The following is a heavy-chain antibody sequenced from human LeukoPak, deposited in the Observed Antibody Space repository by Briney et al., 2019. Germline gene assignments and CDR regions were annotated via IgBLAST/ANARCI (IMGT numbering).Heavy chain of an antibody. CDR3: ARGRASAFDI. Sequence: SQTLSLTCVISGGSVSSNNIAWNWIRQSPSRGLEWLGRTYYRSKWYNDYAVSVISRININADTSKNQFSLQLYSVTPDDTAVYYCARGRASAFDIWGQGTVVAVSS. CDR2: TYYRSKWYN. D-gene: IGHD2-2*01. J-gene: IGHJ3*02. CDR1: GGSVSSNNIA. V-gene: IGHV6-1*01.